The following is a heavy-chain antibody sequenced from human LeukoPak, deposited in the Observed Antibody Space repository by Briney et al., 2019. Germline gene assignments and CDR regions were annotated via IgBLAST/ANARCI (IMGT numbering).Heavy chain of an antibody. CDR1: GGSISSYY. Sequence: SETLSLTCTVPGGSISSYYWGWIRQPPGKGLEWIGSIYYSGSTYYNPSLKSRVTISVDTSKSQFSLKLSSVTAADTAVYYCARVYGDSYGYRATKYSYYYYYGMDVWGQGTTVTVSS. V-gene: IGHV4-39*07. CDR3: ARVYGDSYGYRATKYSYYYYYGMDV. D-gene: IGHD5-18*01. CDR2: IYYSGST. J-gene: IGHJ6*02.